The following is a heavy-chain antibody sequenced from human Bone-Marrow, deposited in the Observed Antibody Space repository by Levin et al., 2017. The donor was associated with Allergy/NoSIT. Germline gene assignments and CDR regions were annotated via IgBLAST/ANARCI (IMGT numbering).Heavy chain of an antibody. V-gene: IGHV3-21*01. CDR2: ISSSSSYI. J-gene: IGHJ4*02. CDR3: AREMATMETFDY. D-gene: IGHD5-24*01. Sequence: GGSLRLSCAASGFTFSSYSMNWVRQAPGKGLEWVSSISSSSSYIYYADSVKGRFTISRDNAKNSLYLQMNSLRAEDTAVYYCAREMATMETFDYWGQGTLVTVSS. CDR1: GFTFSSYS.